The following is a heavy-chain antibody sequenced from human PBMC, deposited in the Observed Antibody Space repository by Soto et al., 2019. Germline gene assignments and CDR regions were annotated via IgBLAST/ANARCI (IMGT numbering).Heavy chain of an antibody. Sequence: QVQLQQWGAGLLKPSETLSLTCAVYGGSFSGYYWSWIRQTPGKGLEWIGEINDSGSTNNNPSLKSRVTILVDTPKNQFSLKLSSVTAADTAVYYCARGLFLWFGELSRRGGYYYCMDVWGKGTTVTVSS. CDR3: ARGLFLWFGELSRRGGYYYCMDV. J-gene: IGHJ6*03. V-gene: IGHV4-34*01. CDR2: INDSGST. CDR1: GGSFSGYY. D-gene: IGHD3-10*01.